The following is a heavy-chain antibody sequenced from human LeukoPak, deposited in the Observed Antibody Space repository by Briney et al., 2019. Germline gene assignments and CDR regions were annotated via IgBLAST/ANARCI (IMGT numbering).Heavy chain of an antibody. CDR3: ARVYDSSGYYNTHAFDI. V-gene: IGHV3-33*01. CDR2: IWYDGSNK. CDR1: GFTLSNYG. J-gene: IGHJ3*02. D-gene: IGHD3-22*01. Sequence: GGSLRLSCAASGFTLSNYGMHWVRQAPGKGLEWVAVIWYDGSNKYYADSVKGRFTISRDNSKNTLYLQMNSLRAEDTAVYYCARVYDSSGYYNTHAFDIRGQGTMVTVSS.